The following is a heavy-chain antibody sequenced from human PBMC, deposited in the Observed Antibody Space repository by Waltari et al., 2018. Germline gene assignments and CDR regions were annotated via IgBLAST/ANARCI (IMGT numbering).Heavy chain of an antibody. J-gene: IGHJ6*02. CDR2: IYYSGST. Sequence: QVQLQESGPGLVKPSETLSLTCTVSGGSISSHYWSWIRQPPGKGLEWIGYIYYSGSTNYNPAIKSRVTRSVDTSKNQFSLKLSSVTAADTAVYYCARGGIVVVPAAIPRGWEYYYYGMDVWGQGTTVTVSS. D-gene: IGHD2-2*01. CDR3: ARGGIVVVPAAIPRGWEYYYYGMDV. V-gene: IGHV4-59*11. CDR1: GGSISSHY.